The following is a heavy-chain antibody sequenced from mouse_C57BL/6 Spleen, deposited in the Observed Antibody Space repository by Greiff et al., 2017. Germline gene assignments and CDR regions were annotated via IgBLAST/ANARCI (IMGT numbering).Heavy chain of an antibody. J-gene: IGHJ4*01. CDR1: GYTFTDHT. D-gene: IGHD2-3*01. Sequence: VQLQESDAELVKPGASVKISCKVSGYTFTDHTIHWMKQRPEQGLEWIGYIYPRDGSTKYNEKFKGKATLTADKSSSTAYMQLNSLTSEDSAVYFCARSGPYDGYFYYAMDYWGQGTSVTVSS. CDR3: ARSGPYDGYFYYAMDY. CDR2: IYPRDGST. V-gene: IGHV1-78*01.